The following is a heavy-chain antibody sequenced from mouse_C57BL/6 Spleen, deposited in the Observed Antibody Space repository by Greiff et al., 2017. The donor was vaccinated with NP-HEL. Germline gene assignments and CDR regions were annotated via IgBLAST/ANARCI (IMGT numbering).Heavy chain of an antibody. CDR2: IDPENGGT. J-gene: IGHJ4*01. V-gene: IGHV1-15*01. CDR1: GYTFTDYE. CDR3: TSLGY. Sequence: VKLLESGAELVRPGASVTLSCKASGYTFTDYEMHWVKQTPVHGLEWIGAIDPENGGTAYNQKFKGKAILTADKSSSTAYMELRSLTSAGSAVYYSTSLGYWGQGTSVTVSS.